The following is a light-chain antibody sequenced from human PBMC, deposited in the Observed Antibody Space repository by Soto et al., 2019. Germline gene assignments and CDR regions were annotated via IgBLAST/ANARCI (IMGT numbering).Light chain of an antibody. CDR1: ISDIGSYNS. CDR2: GVT. CDR3: FSYAGSSTWV. J-gene: IGLJ3*02. Sequence: QSVLTRPASVSGSPGQSITISCTGTISDIGSYNSIAWYQQHPGKAPRVMIFGVTKRPSGISNRFSGSKSGYTASLTISGLQAEDEADYFCFSYAGSSTWVFGGGTKLTVL. V-gene: IGLV2-23*02.